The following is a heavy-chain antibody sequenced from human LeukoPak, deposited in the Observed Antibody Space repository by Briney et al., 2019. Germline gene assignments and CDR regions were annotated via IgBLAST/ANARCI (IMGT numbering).Heavy chain of an antibody. Sequence: GGSLRLSCAASGFTFSSYGMHWVRQAPGKGLEWVAFIRYDGSNKYYADSVKGRFTISRDNSKNTLYLQMNSLRAEDTAVYYCAKDPDGSYSPGAFDIWGQGTMVTVSS. CDR1: GFTFSSYG. J-gene: IGHJ3*02. V-gene: IGHV3-30*02. D-gene: IGHD1-26*01. CDR2: IRYDGSNK. CDR3: AKDPDGSYSPGAFDI.